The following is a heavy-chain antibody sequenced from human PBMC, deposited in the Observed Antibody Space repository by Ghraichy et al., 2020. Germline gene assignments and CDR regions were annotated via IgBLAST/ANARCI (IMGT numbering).Heavy chain of an antibody. CDR3: ARSPRQLGRYYYYYYGMDV. CDR1: GGTFSSYA. D-gene: IGHD6-13*01. V-gene: IGHV1-69*13. CDR2: IIPIFGTA. Sequence: SVKVSCKASGGTFSSYAISWVRQAPGQGLEWMGGIIPIFGTANYAQKFQGRVTITADESTSTAYMELSSLRSEDTAVYYCARSPRQLGRYYYYYYGMDVWGQGTTVTVSS. J-gene: IGHJ6*02.